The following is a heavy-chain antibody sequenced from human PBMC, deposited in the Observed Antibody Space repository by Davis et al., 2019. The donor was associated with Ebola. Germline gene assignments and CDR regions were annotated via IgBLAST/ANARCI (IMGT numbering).Heavy chain of an antibody. V-gene: IGHV3-48*02. Sequence: PGGSLRLSCAASGFTFSSYSMNWVRQAPGKGLEWVSYISSRSATIYYADFVKGRFTISRDDAKNSLYLQMNSLRDEDTAVYYCARDCIVDRYYYNGMDGWGKGTTVTVSS. J-gene: IGHJ6*04. CDR1: GFTFSSYS. CDR3: ARDCIVDRYYYNGMDG. D-gene: IGHD3-22*01. CDR2: ISSRSATI.